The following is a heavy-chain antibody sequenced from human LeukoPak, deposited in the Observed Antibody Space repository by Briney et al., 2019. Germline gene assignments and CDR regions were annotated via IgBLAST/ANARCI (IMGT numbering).Heavy chain of an antibody. CDR1: GGSFSDYY. D-gene: IGHD3-3*01. Sequence: SETLSLTCAVYGGSFSDYYWSWVRQSPGKGLEWIGEINHSGSTNYNPSLKSRVTISVDTSKNQFSLKLSSVTAADTAVYYCARGYYDPSGTHFDYWGQGTLVTVSS. CDR2: INHSGST. V-gene: IGHV4-34*01. J-gene: IGHJ4*02. CDR3: ARGYYDPSGTHFDY.